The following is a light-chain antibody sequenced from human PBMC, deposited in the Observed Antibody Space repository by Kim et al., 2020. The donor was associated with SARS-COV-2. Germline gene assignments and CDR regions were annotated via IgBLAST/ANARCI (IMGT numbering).Light chain of an antibody. CDR3: MQGTRSPPNT. Sequence: PASISLRASQRLVYSDGNTSLSWCQQRPGQSPRRLIYKVSKRDSGVPDRFSGSGSGTYITLKNTRVEAEDVGIYYCMQGTRSPPNTFGQGTKLEI. J-gene: IGKJ2*01. V-gene: IGKV2-30*01. CDR1: QRLVYSDGNTS. CDR2: KVS.